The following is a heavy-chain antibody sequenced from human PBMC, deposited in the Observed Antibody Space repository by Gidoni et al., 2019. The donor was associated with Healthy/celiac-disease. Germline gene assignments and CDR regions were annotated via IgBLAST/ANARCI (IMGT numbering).Heavy chain of an antibody. Sequence: EVQLLASGGGLLQPGGSLRLSCAASGFTFSSYAMSWVRQAPGKGLEWVSAISGSGGSTYYADSVKGRFTISRDNSKNTLYLQMNSLRAEDTAVYYCANELYDSSGYLGYYFDYWGQGTLVTVSS. V-gene: IGHV3-23*01. J-gene: IGHJ4*02. D-gene: IGHD3-22*01. CDR3: ANELYDSSGYLGYYFDY. CDR1: GFTFSSYA. CDR2: ISGSGGST.